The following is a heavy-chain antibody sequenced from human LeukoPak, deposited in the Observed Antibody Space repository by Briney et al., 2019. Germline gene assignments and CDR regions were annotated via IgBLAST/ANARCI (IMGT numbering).Heavy chain of an antibody. V-gene: IGHV3-21*01. J-gene: IGHJ6*02. CDR2: ISSSSSYI. CDR1: GFTFSSYS. D-gene: IGHD3-9*01. CDR3: ARDSARNYDILTGYHTSYYYYGMDV. Sequence: NPGGSLRLSCAASGFTFSSYSMNWVRQAPGKGLEWVSSISSSSSYIYYADSVKGRFTISRDNAKNSLYLQMNSLRAEDTAVYYCARDSARNYDILTGYHTSYYYYGMDVWGQGTTVTVSS.